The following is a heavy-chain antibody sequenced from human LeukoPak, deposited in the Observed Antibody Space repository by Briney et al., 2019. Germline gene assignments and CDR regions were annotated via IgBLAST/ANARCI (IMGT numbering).Heavy chain of an antibody. CDR3: ASVVVVTAIWSY. Sequence: SEMSSLSCGLYGGSFSNYYWTWSRQPPGKGLEWIGEINHSGSINYNPSLKSRVTISVDTSKNQFSLKLSSVTAADTAVYFCASVVVVTAIWSYWGQGTLVTVSS. D-gene: IGHD2-21*02. V-gene: IGHV4-34*01. J-gene: IGHJ4*02. CDR2: INHSGSI. CDR1: GGSFSNYY.